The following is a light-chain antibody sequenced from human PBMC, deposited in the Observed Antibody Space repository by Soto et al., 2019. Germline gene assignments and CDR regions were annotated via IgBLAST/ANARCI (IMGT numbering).Light chain of an antibody. J-gene: IGKJ5*01. CDR2: DTS. CDR1: QSVRNY. V-gene: IGKV3-11*01. Sequence: EIVLTQSPATLSLSPGERATLSCRASQSVRNYLAWYQQKPGQAPRLLIYDTSNRATGIPARFSGSGSGTDFTLTISSREPEDFAVYYCQQRYDWPPITFGQGTRREIK. CDR3: QQRYDWPPIT.